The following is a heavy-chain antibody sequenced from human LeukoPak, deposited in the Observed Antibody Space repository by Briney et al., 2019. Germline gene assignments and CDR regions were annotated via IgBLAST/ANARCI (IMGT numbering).Heavy chain of an antibody. CDR2: IIPILGIA. V-gene: IGHV1-69*04. J-gene: IGHJ4*02. CDR3: ARGYCSGGSCYLDY. D-gene: IGHD2-15*01. Sequence: SVKVSCKASGGTFSSYAISWVRQAPGQGLEWMGRIIPILGIANYAQKFQGRVTITADKSTSTAYMELSSLRSEDTAVYYCARGYCSGGSCYLDYWGQGTLVTVSS. CDR1: GGTFSSYA.